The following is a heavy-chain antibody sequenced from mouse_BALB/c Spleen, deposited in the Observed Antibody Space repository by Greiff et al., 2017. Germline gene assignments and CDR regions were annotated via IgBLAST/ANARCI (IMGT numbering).Heavy chain of an antibody. Sequence: VQRVESGPELVKPGASVKMSCKASGYTFTDYVISWVKQRTGQGLEWIGEIYPGSGSTYYNEKFKGKATLTADKSSSTAYMQLSSLTSDDSAVYFCARRRRDAMDYWGQGTSVTVSS. J-gene: IGHJ4*01. CDR2: IYPGSGST. V-gene: IGHV1-77*01. CDR1: GYTFTDYV. CDR3: ARRRRDAMDY.